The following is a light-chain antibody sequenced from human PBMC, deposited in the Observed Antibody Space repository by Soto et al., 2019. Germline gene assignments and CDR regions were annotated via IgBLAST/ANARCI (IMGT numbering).Light chain of an antibody. V-gene: IGKV3-20*01. CDR3: QQYGSSPIT. CDR1: QSVTSSY. Sequence: EIVLTQSPDTLSLSLGERATLSCRASQSVTSSYVGWYQQKTGQSPRLLIFGASSRATGVPDRFSGSGSGTDFTLTISRLEPEDFAVYYCQQYGSSPITFGQGTRLEIK. J-gene: IGKJ5*01. CDR2: GAS.